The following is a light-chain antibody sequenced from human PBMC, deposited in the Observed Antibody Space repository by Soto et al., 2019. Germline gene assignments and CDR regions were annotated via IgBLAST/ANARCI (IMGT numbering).Light chain of an antibody. CDR2: AAS. Sequence: DSQMTQSPSSLSASVGDRVTITCRASQSISSYLNWYQQKPGKAPKLLIYAASSLQSGVPSRFSGSGSGTDFTLTISSLQPEDFATYYCQQSYSTPQFGQGTKVDIK. CDR1: QSISSY. V-gene: IGKV1-39*01. J-gene: IGKJ1*01. CDR3: QQSYSTPQ.